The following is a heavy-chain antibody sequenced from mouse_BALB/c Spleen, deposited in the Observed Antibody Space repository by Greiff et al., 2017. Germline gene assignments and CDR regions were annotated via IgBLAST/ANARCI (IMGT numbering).Heavy chain of an antibody. Sequence: EVKVVESGGGLVQPGGSLRLSCATSGFTFTDYYMSWVRQPPGKALEWLGFIRNKANGYTTEYSASVKGRFTISRDNSQSILYLQMNTLRAEDSATYYCARDIRSLDYWGQGTTLTVSS. CDR1: GFTFTDYY. J-gene: IGHJ2*01. V-gene: IGHV7-3*02. CDR3: ARDIRSLDY. D-gene: IGHD1-1*01. CDR2: IRNKANGYTT.